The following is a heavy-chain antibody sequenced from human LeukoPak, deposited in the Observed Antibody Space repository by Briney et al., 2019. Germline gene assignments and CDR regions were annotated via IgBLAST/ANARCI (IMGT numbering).Heavy chain of an antibody. D-gene: IGHD2-15*01. V-gene: IGHV3-48*01. CDR2: ISKSSSAI. CDR3: VKGSVAYTGGHFDY. Sequence: PGGSLRLSCAASGFTFSGYSMNWVRQAPGKGLEWDSYISKSSSAIYYADSVKGRFTISRDNSKNTLYLQMNSLRPEDTAIYYCVKGSVAYTGGHFDYWGQGTLVTVSS. CDR1: GFTFSGYS. J-gene: IGHJ4*02.